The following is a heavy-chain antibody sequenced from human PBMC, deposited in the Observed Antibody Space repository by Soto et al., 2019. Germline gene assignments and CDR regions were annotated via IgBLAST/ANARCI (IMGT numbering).Heavy chain of an antibody. D-gene: IGHD6-19*01. CDR3: ASLLAVAGTGVLDY. V-gene: IGHV4-59*08. CDR2: IYYSGST. Sequence: PSETLSLTCTVSGGSISSYYWSWIRQPPGKGLEWIGYIYYSGSTNYNPSLKSRVTISVDTSKNQFSLKLSSVTAADTAVYYCASLLAVAGTGVLDYWGQGTLVTVSS. J-gene: IGHJ4*02. CDR1: GGSISSYY.